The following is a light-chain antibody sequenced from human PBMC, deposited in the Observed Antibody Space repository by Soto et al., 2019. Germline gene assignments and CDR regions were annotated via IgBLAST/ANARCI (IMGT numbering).Light chain of an antibody. V-gene: IGKV3-11*01. CDR2: DAS. Sequence: EIVLTQSPATLSLSPVERATLSCRASQSVSSYLAWYQQKPGQAPRLLIYDASNRATGIPARFSGSGSWTDFTLTISSLEPEDFAVYYCQQRSNWPPWTFGQGTKVDIK. J-gene: IGKJ1*01. CDR3: QQRSNWPPWT. CDR1: QSVSSY.